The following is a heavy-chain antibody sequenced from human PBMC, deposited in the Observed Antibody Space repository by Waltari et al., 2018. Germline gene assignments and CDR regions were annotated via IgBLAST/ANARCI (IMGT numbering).Heavy chain of an antibody. V-gene: IGHV3-23*03. CDR3: AREDYYDVGRIGANFDY. CDR2: ISSAGKT. D-gene: IGHD3-22*01. Sequence: DVQVWESGGDFVKPGGSLRLSCAASGFAFNDYGMIWVRHVPGSVLAWVSVISSAGKTNHADSVKGRFTISTDNSKKTVFLEMNSLRPDYTAVYYCAREDYYDVGRIGANFDYWGQGTLVTVSP. J-gene: IGHJ4*02. CDR1: GFAFNDYG.